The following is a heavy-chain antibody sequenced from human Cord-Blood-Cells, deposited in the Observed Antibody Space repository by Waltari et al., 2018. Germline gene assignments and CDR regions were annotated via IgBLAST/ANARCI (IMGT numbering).Heavy chain of an antibody. CDR3: ARDLGYSSSPEYFQH. Sequence: QVQLVESGGGVVQPGRSLRLSCAASGFTFSSYGMHWVRQAPGKGLEWVAVIWYDGSNKYYADSVKGRFTISRDNSKNTLYLQMNSLRAEDSAVYYCARDLGYSSSPEYFQHWGQGTLVTVSS. CDR1: GFTFSSYG. J-gene: IGHJ1*01. CDR2: IWYDGSNK. D-gene: IGHD6-13*01. V-gene: IGHV3-33*01.